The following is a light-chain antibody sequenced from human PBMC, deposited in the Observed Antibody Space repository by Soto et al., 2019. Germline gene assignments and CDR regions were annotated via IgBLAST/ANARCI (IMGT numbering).Light chain of an antibody. CDR1: SSDVGGYNY. Sequence: QSALTQPASVSGSPGQSITISCTGTSSDVGGYNYVSWYQQHPGKAPKLMIYDVSNRPSGVSDRFSGSKSGNTASLTISGAQAGDEADYYCSSYTRSSTHVVFGGGTKPTLL. V-gene: IGLV2-14*01. J-gene: IGLJ2*01. CDR3: SSYTRSSTHVV. CDR2: DVS.